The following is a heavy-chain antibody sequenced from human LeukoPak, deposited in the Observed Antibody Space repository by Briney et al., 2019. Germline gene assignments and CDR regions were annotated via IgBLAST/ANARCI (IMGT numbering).Heavy chain of an antibody. CDR2: IYHSGGT. Sequence: SETLSLTCAVSGGPISSGGYSWSWIRQPPGKGLEWIGYIYHSGGTYYNPSLKSRVTISVDRSKNQFSLKLSSVTAADTAVYYCASYGSGSYRASDYWGQGTLVTVSS. CDR3: ASYGSGSYRASDY. V-gene: IGHV4-30-2*01. D-gene: IGHD3-10*01. CDR1: GGPISSGGYS. J-gene: IGHJ4*02.